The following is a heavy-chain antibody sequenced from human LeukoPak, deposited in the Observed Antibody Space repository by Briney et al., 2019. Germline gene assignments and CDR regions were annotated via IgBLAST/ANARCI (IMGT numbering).Heavy chain of an antibody. D-gene: IGHD3-22*01. V-gene: IGHV3-64*01. J-gene: IGHJ4*02. Sequence: GGSLRLSCAASGFTFSSYAMHWVRQAPGKGLEYVSAISTDGGSTYYANSVKGRFTISRDNSKNTLYLQMGSLRAEDMAVYYCATYCDSSYGYWGQGTLVTVSS. CDR1: GFTFSSYA. CDR2: ISTDGGST. CDR3: ATYCDSSYGY.